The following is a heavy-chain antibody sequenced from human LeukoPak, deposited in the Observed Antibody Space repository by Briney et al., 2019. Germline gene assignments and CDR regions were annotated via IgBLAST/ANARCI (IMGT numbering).Heavy chain of an antibody. V-gene: IGHV3-23*01. Sequence: GGSLSLSCAASGFTFSSYAMSWVRQAPGKGLEWVSGISGSDGSTYYAASVKGRFTISRDNSKDTLYLQMNSLRAEDTAVYYCAKTRGNSWSGFDYWGQGTLVTVSS. CDR1: GFTFSSYA. J-gene: IGHJ4*02. CDR3: AKTRGNSWSGFDY. CDR2: ISGSDGST. D-gene: IGHD6-13*01.